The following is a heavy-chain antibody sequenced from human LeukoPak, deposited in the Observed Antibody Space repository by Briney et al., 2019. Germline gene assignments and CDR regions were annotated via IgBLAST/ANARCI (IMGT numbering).Heavy chain of an antibody. Sequence: ASVKVSCKASGYTFTSYAMHWVRQAPGQRLEWMGRINAGNGNTKYSQKFQGRVTITRDTSASTAYMELSSLRSEDTAVYYCAREVKREELWFDPWGQGTLVTVSS. CDR1: GYTFTSYA. V-gene: IGHV1-3*01. J-gene: IGHJ5*02. CDR3: AREVKREELWFDP. CDR2: INAGNGNT. D-gene: IGHD4-23*01.